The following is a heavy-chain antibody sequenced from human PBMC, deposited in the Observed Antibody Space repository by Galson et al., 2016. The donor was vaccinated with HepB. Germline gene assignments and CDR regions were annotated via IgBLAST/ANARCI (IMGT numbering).Heavy chain of an antibody. J-gene: IGHJ6*04. CDR3: TRGYYFYYGMDV. Sequence: TLFLTCTVSGGSISSGGYYWSWIRQHPGKGLEWIGVIHYTGSTTYNPSLNSRITISVDTTKNQFSLKLSSVTAADTAVYYCTRGYYFYYGMDVWGKGTTVTVSS. CDR1: GGSISSGGYY. V-gene: IGHV4-31*03. CDR2: IHYTGST.